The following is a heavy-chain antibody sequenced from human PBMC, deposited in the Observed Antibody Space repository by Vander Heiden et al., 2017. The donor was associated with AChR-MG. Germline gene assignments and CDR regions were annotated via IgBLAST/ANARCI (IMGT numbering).Heavy chain of an antibody. CDR2: ISSSGSTI. V-gene: IGHV3-48*03. D-gene: IGHD3-22*01. Sequence: EVQLVESGGGLVQPGGSLRLSCAASGFTFSSYEMNWVRQAPGKGLEWVSYISSSGSTIYYADSVKGRFTISRDNAKNSLYLQMNSLRAEDTAVYYCARGYYYDSSGYYYHYDAFDIWGQGTMVTVSS. CDR3: ARGYYYDSSGYYYHYDAFDI. J-gene: IGHJ3*02. CDR1: GFTFSSYE.